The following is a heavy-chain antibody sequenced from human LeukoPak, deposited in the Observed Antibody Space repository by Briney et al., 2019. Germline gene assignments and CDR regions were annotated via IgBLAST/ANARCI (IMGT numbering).Heavy chain of an antibody. CDR2: IYTTGSI. Sequence: PSETLSLTCTVSGGSISIGSYYWSWLRQPAGKGLEWIARIYTTGSINCNPSPKSPFTISLQTAKTPSSLRLCSLTAAHTVTFCCARGPLQWGQGNLVTVSS. D-gene: IGHD1-1*01. CDR1: GGSISIGSYY. CDR3: ARGPLQ. J-gene: IGHJ4*02. V-gene: IGHV4-61*02.